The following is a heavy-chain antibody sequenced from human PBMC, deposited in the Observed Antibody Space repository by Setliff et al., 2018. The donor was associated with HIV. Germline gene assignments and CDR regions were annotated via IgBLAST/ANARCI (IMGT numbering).Heavy chain of an antibody. CDR1: GDSINNYY. D-gene: IGHD6-6*01. CDR2: IYHSGGT. Sequence: KPSEPLSLTCTVSGDSINNYYWTWIRQPPGKGLEWIGYIYHSGGTKYNPSLESRVTISVDTSKKHFSLNLSSVTAADTAVYYCARGLATSSRSSLVYWGQGILVTVSS. V-gene: IGHV4-59*01. CDR3: ARGLATSSRSSLVY. J-gene: IGHJ4*02.